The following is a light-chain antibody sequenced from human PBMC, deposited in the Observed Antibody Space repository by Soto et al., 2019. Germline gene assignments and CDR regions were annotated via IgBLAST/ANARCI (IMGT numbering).Light chain of an antibody. Sequence: DIQMTQSPSSLSASVGDRVTITCRASQTISSWLAWYQQKPGKAPKLLIYKASTLKSGVPSRFSGSGSGKEFTLTISSLKPDDFATYYCQHYNSFPRTLGQGTKVDIK. J-gene: IGKJ1*01. V-gene: IGKV1-5*03. CDR2: KAS. CDR3: QHYNSFPRT. CDR1: QTISSW.